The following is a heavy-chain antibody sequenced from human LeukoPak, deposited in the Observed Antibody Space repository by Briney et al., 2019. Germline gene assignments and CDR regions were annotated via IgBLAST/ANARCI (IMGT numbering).Heavy chain of an antibody. CDR1: GYTFTSYG. Sequence: GASLKVSCKASGYTFTSYGISWVRQAPGQGLEWMGWVSTYNGYTYYAQNSQGRVTMTTDSSTSTAYMEVRSLRSDDTAVYYCARYVAARRYFDYWGRGTLVTVSS. CDR2: VSTYNGYT. CDR3: ARYVAARRYFDY. J-gene: IGHJ4*02. D-gene: IGHD6-6*01. V-gene: IGHV1-18*01.